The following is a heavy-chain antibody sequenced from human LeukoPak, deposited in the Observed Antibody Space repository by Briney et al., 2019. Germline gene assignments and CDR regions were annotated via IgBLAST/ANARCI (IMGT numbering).Heavy chain of an antibody. CDR3: VKEVFPYYYDSSGYSRQTFDY. V-gene: IGHV3-23*01. CDR1: GFTFSSYA. Sequence: QSGGSLRLSCAASGFTFSSYAMSWVRQAPGKGLEWVSAISGSGGSTYYADSVKGRFTISRDNSKNTLYLQMNSLRAEDTAVYYCVKEVFPYYYDSSGYSRQTFDYWGQGTLVTVSS. CDR2: ISGSGGST. D-gene: IGHD3-22*01. J-gene: IGHJ4*02.